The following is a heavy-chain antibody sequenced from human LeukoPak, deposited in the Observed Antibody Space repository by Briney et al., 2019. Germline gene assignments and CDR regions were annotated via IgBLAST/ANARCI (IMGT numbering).Heavy chain of an antibody. V-gene: IGHV4-59*08. CDR2: MYNSGSA. CDR3: ARVGEWELHY. Sequence: SETLSLTCSVSGGSISSYYWSWIRQPPGKGLEWIGYMYNSGSANYNPSLKSRVTISLDTSKNQFSLKLSSVTAADTAVYYCARVGEWELHYWGQGTLVTVSS. CDR1: GGSISSYY. D-gene: IGHD1-26*01. J-gene: IGHJ4*02.